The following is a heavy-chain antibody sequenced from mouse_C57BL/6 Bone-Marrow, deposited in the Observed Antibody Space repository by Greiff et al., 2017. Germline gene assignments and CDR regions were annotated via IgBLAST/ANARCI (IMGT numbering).Heavy chain of an antibody. J-gene: IGHJ2*01. CDR3: ASNKSNLYYFDY. CDR2: IHPNSGST. V-gene: IGHV1-64*01. D-gene: IGHD2-5*01. CDR1: GYTFTSYW. Sequence: QVQLQQPGAELVKPGASVKLSCKASGYTFTSYWMHWVKQRPVQGLEWIGMIHPNSGSTNYNEKFKSKATLTVDKSSSTAYMQLSSLTSEDSAVYYCASNKSNLYYFDYWGQGTTLTVSS.